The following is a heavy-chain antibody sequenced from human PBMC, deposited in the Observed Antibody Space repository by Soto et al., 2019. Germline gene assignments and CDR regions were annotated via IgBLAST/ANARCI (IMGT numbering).Heavy chain of an antibody. CDR3: ARDPGQDEAMDY. V-gene: IGHV3-33*01. CDR1: GFTFSNFG. J-gene: IGHJ4*02. Sequence: QVQVVESGGGVVQPGRSLRLSCVASGFTFSNFGMHWVRQAPGKGLEWVAVIWHDGKNKYYADSAKGRFTVSRDNSKNTLYLQMNSLTAEDTAVYYCARDPGQDEAMDYWGQGILVTVSS. CDR2: IWHDGKNK.